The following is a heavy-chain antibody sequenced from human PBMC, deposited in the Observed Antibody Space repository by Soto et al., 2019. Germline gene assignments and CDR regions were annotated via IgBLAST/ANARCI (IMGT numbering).Heavy chain of an antibody. D-gene: IGHD6-19*01. CDR3: AGGSGWISDS. Sequence: EVQLVESGGGLVQPGGSLRLSCVDSGFTFSPFWMSWVRQAPGKGLEWGAIIKDDGGDELYLEAVRGRFRISRDNAKKSLFLAMDSLRVEDTAVYYCAGGSGWISDSWGQGTLVTVSS. CDR2: IKDDGGDE. V-gene: IGHV3-7*05. CDR1: GFTFSPFW. J-gene: IGHJ4*02.